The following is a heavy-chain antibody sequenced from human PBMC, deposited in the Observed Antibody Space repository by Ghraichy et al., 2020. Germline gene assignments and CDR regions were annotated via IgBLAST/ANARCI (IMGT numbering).Heavy chain of an antibody. CDR2: IYYSGTT. Sequence: SETLSLTCTVSGASISGFYWSWIRQPPGRGLEWIGHIYYSGTTNYSPSLKSRLTLSVDRSQNLVSLRLSSMTSADTAVYYCARVPTMFGVAPWGMDIWGQGTPVTVS. J-gene: IGHJ6*02. V-gene: IGHV4-59*01. CDR1: GASISGFY. D-gene: IGHD3-3*01. CDR3: ARVPTMFGVAPWGMDI.